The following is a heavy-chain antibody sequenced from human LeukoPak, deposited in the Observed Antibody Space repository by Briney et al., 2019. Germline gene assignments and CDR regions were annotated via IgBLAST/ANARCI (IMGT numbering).Heavy chain of an antibody. CDR1: GFDVSANY. D-gene: IGHD3-10*01. CDR2: LYSGGTT. J-gene: IGHJ2*01. Sequence: GGSLTLSCEGSGFDVSANYMNWVRQAPGKGLEWVSILYSGGTTYYADSVKGRFTVSRESSKNTLLLHMTSLRAEDTAVYYCARVGDHYHWYLDLWGRGTLVTAST. CDR3: ARVGDHYHWYLDL. V-gene: IGHV3-53*01.